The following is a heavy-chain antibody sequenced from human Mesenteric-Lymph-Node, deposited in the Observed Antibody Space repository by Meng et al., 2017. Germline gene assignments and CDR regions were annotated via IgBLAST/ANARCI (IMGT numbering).Heavy chain of an antibody. CDR3: ARDRADYFDY. CDR1: GFTFNSYA. Sequence: GESLKISCAASGFTFNSYAMNWIRQAPGKGLEWVSAISGLGDSTYYADSVTGRFSISRDNAKNSLYLQMNSLRAEDTAVYYCARDRADYFDYWGQGTLVTVSS. D-gene: IGHD3-10*01. J-gene: IGHJ4*02. V-gene: IGHV3-23*01. CDR2: ISGLGDST.